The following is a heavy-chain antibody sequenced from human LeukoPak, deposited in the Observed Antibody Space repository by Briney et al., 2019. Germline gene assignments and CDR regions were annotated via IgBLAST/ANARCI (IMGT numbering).Heavy chain of an antibody. CDR1: GFTFSSYS. J-gene: IGHJ4*02. CDR2: ISSSSSYI. CDR3: ARDRDIVVVPAAYNDY. Sequence: GGSLRLSCAASGFTFSSYSMSWVRQAPGKGLEWVSSISSSSSYIYYADSVKGRFTISRDNAKNSLYLQMNSLRAEDTAVYYCARDRDIVVVPAAYNDYWGQGTLVTVSS. V-gene: IGHV3-21*01. D-gene: IGHD2-2*01.